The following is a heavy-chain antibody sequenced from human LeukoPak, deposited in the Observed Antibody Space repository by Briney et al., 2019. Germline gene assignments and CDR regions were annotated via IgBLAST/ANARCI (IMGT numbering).Heavy chain of an antibody. V-gene: IGHV3-23*01. Sequence: GGSLRLSCAASGFTFSSYAMSWVRQAPGKGLEWVSAISGSGGSTYYADSVKGRFTISRDNSKNTLYLQMNSLRAEVTAVYYCAKGLSGYSYGFNDIWGQGTMVTVSS. J-gene: IGHJ3*02. CDR3: AKGLSGYSYGFNDI. CDR2: ISGSGGST. CDR1: GFTFSSYA. D-gene: IGHD5-18*01.